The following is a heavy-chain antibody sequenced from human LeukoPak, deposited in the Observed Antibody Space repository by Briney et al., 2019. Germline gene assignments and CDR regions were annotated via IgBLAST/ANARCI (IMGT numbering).Heavy chain of an antibody. D-gene: IGHD3-22*01. J-gene: IGHJ4*02. CDR3: ARSYYYDSSGYYNKDY. CDR2: IYSGGST. CDR1: GFTFSSYE. Sequence: GGSLRLSCAASGFTFSSYEMNWVRQAPGKGLEWVSVIYSGGSTYYADSVKGRFTISRDNSKNTLYLQMNSLRAEDTAVYYCARSYYYDSSGYYNKDYWGQGTLVTVSS. V-gene: IGHV3-66*01.